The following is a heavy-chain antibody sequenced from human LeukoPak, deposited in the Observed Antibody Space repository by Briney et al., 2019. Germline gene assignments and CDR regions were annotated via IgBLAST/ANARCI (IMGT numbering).Heavy chain of an antibody. J-gene: IGHJ4*02. CDR2: ISSSSSYI. CDR1: GFTFSSYS. CDR3: ARDWRYSSSWFDY. Sequence: GGSLRLFCAASGFTFSSYSMNWVSQAPGKWLEWVSSISSSSSYIYYADSVKGRFTISRDNAKNSLYLQMNSLRAEDTAVYYCARDWRYSSSWFDYWGQGTLFTVSS. V-gene: IGHV3-21*01. D-gene: IGHD6-13*01.